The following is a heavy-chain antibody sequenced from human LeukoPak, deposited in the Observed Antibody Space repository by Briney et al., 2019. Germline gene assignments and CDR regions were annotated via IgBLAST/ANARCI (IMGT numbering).Heavy chain of an antibody. J-gene: IGHJ3*02. Sequence: GESLKISCKGSGYSFTNYWIGWVRQMPGKGLEWMGIIYPGDSDTRYSPSFQGQVTISADKSISTAYLQWSSLKASDTAVYYCARPSSMVRGVPDAFDIWGQGTMVTVSS. CDR3: ARPSSMVRGVPDAFDI. V-gene: IGHV5-51*01. CDR1: GYSFTNYW. CDR2: IYPGDSDT. D-gene: IGHD3-10*01.